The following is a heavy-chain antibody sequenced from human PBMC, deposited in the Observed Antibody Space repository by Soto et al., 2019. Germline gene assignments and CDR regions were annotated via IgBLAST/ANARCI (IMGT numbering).Heavy chain of an antibody. CDR2: INHSGST. Sequence: QVQLQQWGAGLLKPSETLSLTCAVYGGSFSGYYWSWIRQPPGKGLEWIGEINHSGSTNYNPSLKSRVTISVDTSKNQFSLKLSSVSAADTAVYYCARDIAAAGKGAFDIWGQGTMVTVSS. CDR1: GGSFSGYY. V-gene: IGHV4-34*01. CDR3: ARDIAAAGKGAFDI. J-gene: IGHJ3*02. D-gene: IGHD6-13*01.